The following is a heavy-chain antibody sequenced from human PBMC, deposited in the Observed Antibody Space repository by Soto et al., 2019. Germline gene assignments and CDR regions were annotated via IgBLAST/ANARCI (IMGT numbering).Heavy chain of an antibody. Sequence: PGGSLRLSCASSVFTFSSYAMSWVRQAARKGREWFSAISGSGGSTYYADSLKGRFAISRDNSKNTLYLQVNSLRAEDTAVYYCAKDRRSKTKYSSSWVNTGMDVWGQGTTVTVSS. V-gene: IGHV3-23*01. CDR1: VFTFSSYA. D-gene: IGHD6-13*01. CDR3: AKDRRSKTKYSSSWVNTGMDV. J-gene: IGHJ6*02. CDR2: ISGSGGST.